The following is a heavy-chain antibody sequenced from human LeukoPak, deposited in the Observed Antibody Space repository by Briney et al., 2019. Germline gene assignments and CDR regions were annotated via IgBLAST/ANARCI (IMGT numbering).Heavy chain of an antibody. D-gene: IGHD5-12*01. CDR1: GFTFSSYG. CDR3: AREGYSGYVFDY. V-gene: IGHV3-30*03. Sequence: PGGSLRLSCAASGFTFSSYGMHWVRQAPGKGLEWVAVISYDGSNKYYADSVKGRFTISRDNSKNTLYLQMNSLRAEDTAVYYCAREGYSGYVFDYWGQGTLVTVSS. CDR2: ISYDGSNK. J-gene: IGHJ4*02.